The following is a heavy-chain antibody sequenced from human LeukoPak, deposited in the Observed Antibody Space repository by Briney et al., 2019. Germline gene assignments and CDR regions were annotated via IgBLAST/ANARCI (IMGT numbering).Heavy chain of an antibody. D-gene: IGHD1-7*01. CDR1: GFTFSSYS. Sequence: GGSLRLSCAASGFTFSSYSMNWVRQAPGKGLEWVSSISSSSSYIYYADSVKGRFTISRDNAKNSLYLQMNSLRAEDTAVYYCAGIRGETGTTIFSYWGQGTLVTVSS. J-gene: IGHJ4*02. V-gene: IGHV3-21*01. CDR3: AGIRGETGTTIFSY. CDR2: ISSSSSYI.